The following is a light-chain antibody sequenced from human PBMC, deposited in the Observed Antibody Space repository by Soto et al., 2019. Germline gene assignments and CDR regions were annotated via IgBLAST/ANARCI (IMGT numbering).Light chain of an antibody. CDR2: EVS. CDR1: SSDVGGYNY. V-gene: IGLV2-14*01. Sequence: QSALTQPASVSGSSGRSITISCTGTSSDVGGYNYVSWYQQHPGKAPKLMIYEVSSRPSGVSNRFSGSKSGNTASLTISGLQAEDEPDYYCSSYTSSSTRVFGGGTQLTVL. J-gene: IGLJ3*02. CDR3: SSYTSSSTRV.